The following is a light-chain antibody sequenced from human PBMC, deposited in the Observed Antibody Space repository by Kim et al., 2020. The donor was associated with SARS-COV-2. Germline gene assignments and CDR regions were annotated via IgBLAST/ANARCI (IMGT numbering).Light chain of an antibody. CDR3: SSYTSRITVV. V-gene: IGLV2-14*03. CDR2: DVN. Sequence: QSALTQPASVSGSPGQSITISCTGTSSDVGGYNYVSWYQQHPGKAPQLMIYDVNNRPSGVSNRFSGSKSGNTASLTISGLQAEDEADYYCSSYTSRITVVFGGGTQLTVL. CDR1: SSDVGGYNY. J-gene: IGLJ2*01.